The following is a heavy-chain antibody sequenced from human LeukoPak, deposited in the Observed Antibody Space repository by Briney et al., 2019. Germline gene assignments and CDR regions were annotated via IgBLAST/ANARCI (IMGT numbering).Heavy chain of an antibody. V-gene: IGHV3-30*04. CDR3: AREWYYGSGSYYNGFDP. D-gene: IGHD3-10*01. CDR1: GFTFSSYA. J-gene: IGHJ5*02. Sequence: GRALRPSFAAPGFTFSSYAMHWVRQAPGKGLGWGAVISYDGSNKYYADSVKGRFTISRDNSKNTLYLQMNSLRAEDTAVYYCAREWYYGSGSYYNGFDPWGQGTLVTVSS. CDR2: ISYDGSNK.